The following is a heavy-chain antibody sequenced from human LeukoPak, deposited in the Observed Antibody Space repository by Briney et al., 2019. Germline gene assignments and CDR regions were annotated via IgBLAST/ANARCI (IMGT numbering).Heavy chain of an antibody. J-gene: IGHJ5*01. CDR1: GGSISSYY. Sequence: PSETLSLTCSVSGGSISSYYWSWIRQPPGKGLEWIGEINHSGSTNYNPSLKSRVTISVDTSKNQFSLNLSSVTAADTAVYYCARRPRGVIIKTWFDSWGQGTLVTVSS. V-gene: IGHV4-34*01. CDR3: ARRPRGVIIKTWFDS. CDR2: INHSGST. D-gene: IGHD3-10*01.